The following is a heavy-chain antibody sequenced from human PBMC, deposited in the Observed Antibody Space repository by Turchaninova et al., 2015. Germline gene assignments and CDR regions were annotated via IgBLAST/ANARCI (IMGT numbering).Heavy chain of an antibody. Sequence: QVQLQQWGAGLLKPSETLSLTCAVYGGSFSDYYWNWIRQPPGKGLEWIGEINHRENTNYNPSLKSRVSSTVNPSKGRFSRKLSFVTAADTAVYSCARVPRYKDWATFYYFYYMDVWGEGTTVTVSS. D-gene: IGHD1-14*01. CDR3: ARVPRYKDWATFYYFYYMDV. CDR1: GGSFSDYY. J-gene: IGHJ6*03. CDR2: INHRENT. V-gene: IGHV4-34*01.